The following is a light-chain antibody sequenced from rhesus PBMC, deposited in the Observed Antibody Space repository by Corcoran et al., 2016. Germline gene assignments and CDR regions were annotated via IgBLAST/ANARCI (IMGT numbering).Light chain of an antibody. Sequence: DIQMTQSPSSLPASVGDTVTITCRASQGISSYLNWFQQKPGKAPKLLIYDASRLESGVPSRFSGSGSGTDFTLTISSLQPEDFAAYYCLQHNSYPYSFGQGTKVEIK. CDR1: QGISSY. CDR2: DAS. CDR3: LQHNSYPYS. V-gene: IGKV1-28*03. J-gene: IGKJ2*01.